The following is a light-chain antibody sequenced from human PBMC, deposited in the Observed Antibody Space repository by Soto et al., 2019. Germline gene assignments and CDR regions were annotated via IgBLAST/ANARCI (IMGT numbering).Light chain of an antibody. J-gene: IGLJ2*01. CDR2: SNN. V-gene: IGLV1-44*01. CDR1: SSNIGSNS. Sequence: QSVLTQPPSASGTPGQRVTISCSGSSSNIGSNSVNWYHQLQGTDPQLLIYSNNQRPSGVPDRFSGCKSGTSASLAISALQYEDEADYYCAAWDDSLNGLVFGGGTKVTVL. CDR3: AAWDDSLNGLV.